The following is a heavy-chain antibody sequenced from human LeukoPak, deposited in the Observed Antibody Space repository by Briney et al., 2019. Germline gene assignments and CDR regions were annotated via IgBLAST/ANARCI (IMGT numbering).Heavy chain of an antibody. CDR3: ARGAYGDLLSYFDY. D-gene: IGHD4-17*01. V-gene: IGHV4-59*01. J-gene: IGHJ4*02. CDR1: GGSISSYY. Sequence: PSETLSLTCTVSGGSISSYYWSWIRQPPGKGLEWIGYIYYSGSTNYNPSLKSRVTISVDTSKSQFSLKLSSVTAADTAVYYCARGAYGDLLSYFDYWGQGTLVTVSS. CDR2: IYYSGST.